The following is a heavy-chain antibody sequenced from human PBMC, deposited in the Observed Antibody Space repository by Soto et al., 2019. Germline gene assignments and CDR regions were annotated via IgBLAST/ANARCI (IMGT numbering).Heavy chain of an antibody. CDR1: GGSISSGGYY. CDR2: IYYSGST. CDR3: ARARQWLVRFDY. V-gene: IGHV4-31*03. D-gene: IGHD6-19*01. Sequence: PSETLSLTCTVSGGSISSGGYYWSWIRQHPGKGLEWIGYIYYSGSTYYNPSLKSRVTISVDTSKNQFSLKLSSVTAADTAVYYCARARQWLVRFDYWGQGTLVTVS. J-gene: IGHJ4*02.